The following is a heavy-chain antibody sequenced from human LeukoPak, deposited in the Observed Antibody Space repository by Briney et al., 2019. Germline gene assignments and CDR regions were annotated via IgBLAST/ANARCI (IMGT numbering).Heavy chain of an antibody. D-gene: IGHD2-8*02. CDR3: ARGIPGGLDI. Sequence: GGSLRLSCAASGFTFSSYDMHWVRQVTGKGVEWVSSFHTAGDTYYSGSVKGRFTISRENARNSLYLQMNSLRAGDTAVYYCARGIPGGLDIWGQGTMVTVSP. CDR2: FHTAGDT. CDR1: GFTFSSYD. V-gene: IGHV3-13*01. J-gene: IGHJ3*02.